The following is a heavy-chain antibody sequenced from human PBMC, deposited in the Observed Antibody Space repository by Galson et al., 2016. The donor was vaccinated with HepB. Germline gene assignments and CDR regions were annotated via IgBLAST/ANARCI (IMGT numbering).Heavy chain of an antibody. V-gene: IGHV3-7*03. CDR2: IKQDGSEK. CDR1: RFTFSSYW. D-gene: IGHD6-19*01. Sequence: SLRLSCAASRFTFSSYWMSWVRQAPGKGLEWVANIKQDGSEKNYVDSVKGRFTISRDNAKNSLYLQMNSLSADDTAVYYCARRGLGSGWVALNEYHFDFWGQGTLVTVSS. CDR3: ARRGLGSGWVALNEYHFDF. J-gene: IGHJ4*02.